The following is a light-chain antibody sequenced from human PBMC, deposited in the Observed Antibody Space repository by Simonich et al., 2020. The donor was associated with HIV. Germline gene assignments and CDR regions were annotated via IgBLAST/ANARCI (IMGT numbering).Light chain of an antibody. Sequence: EIVMTQSPATLSVSPGERATLSCRASQSVSSNLAWYQQKPGLAPRLLIYDASSRATGIPDRFSGSGSGTEFTLTISSLQSEDFAVYYCQQYNNWLPITFGQGTRLEIK. V-gene: IGKV3D-15*01. J-gene: IGKJ5*01. CDR3: QQYNNWLPIT. CDR1: QSVSSN. CDR2: DAS.